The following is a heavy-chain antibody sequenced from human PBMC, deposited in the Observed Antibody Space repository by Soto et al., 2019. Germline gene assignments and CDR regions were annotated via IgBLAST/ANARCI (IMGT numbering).Heavy chain of an antibody. V-gene: IGHV1-3*01. D-gene: IGHD2-2*01. J-gene: IGHJ6*02. CDR3: ARGYAVPAAMDV. CDR1: GYTFTSYA. Sequence: ASVKVSCKASGYTFTSYAMHWVRQAPGQRLEWMGWINAGNGNTKYSQKFQGRVTITRDTSASTAYMELSSLRSEDTAVYYCARGYAVPAAMDVWGQGTTVTVSS. CDR2: INAGNGNT.